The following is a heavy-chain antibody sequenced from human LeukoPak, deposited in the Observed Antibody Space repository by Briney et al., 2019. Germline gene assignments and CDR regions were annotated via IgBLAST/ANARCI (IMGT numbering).Heavy chain of an antibody. CDR3: AKETASGYGAFDI. CDR2: ISGSGGST. V-gene: IGHV3-23*01. D-gene: IGHD3-22*01. J-gene: IGHJ3*02. CDR1: GFTFSSYA. Sequence: GGSLRLSCAASGFTFSSYAMSWVREAPGKGLEWGSGISGSGGSTYYADSVKGRFTISRDNSKNTLYLQMNSLRAEDTAVYYCAKETASGYGAFDIWGQGTMVTVSS.